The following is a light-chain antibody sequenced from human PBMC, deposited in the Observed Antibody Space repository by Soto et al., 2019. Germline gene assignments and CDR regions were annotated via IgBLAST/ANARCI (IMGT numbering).Light chain of an antibody. CDR2: GAS. J-gene: IGKJ4*01. CDR1: QSVSSSY. V-gene: IGKV3-20*01. Sequence: EIVLTQSPGTLSLSPGERATLSCRASQSVSSSYLAWYQQKPGQAPRLLIYGASSRATGIPDRFSGSGSGTDFTLTISRLEPEDFAVDYCQQYGSAPLTFGGGNKVEIK. CDR3: QQYGSAPLT.